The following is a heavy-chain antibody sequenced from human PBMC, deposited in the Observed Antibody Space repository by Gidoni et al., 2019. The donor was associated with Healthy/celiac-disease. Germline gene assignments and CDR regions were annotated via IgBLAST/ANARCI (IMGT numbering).Heavy chain of an antibody. Sequence: QVQLVQSGAEVKKPGASVKVSWKASGYTFTSYYMHWVRQAPGQGLEWMGIINPSGGSTSYAQKFQGRVTMTRDTSTSTVYMELSSLRSEDTAVYYCALIAAADHYFDYWGQGTLVTVSS. J-gene: IGHJ4*02. CDR1: GYTFTSYY. V-gene: IGHV1-46*01. D-gene: IGHD6-13*01. CDR3: ALIAAADHYFDY. CDR2: INPSGGST.